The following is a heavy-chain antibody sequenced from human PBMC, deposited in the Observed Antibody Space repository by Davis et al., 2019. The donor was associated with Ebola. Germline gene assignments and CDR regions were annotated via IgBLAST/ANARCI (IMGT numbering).Heavy chain of an antibody. CDR2: LHRGGGT. Sequence: LTRAASGFNVSTSYMSWVRQAPGKGRQWVSALHRGGGTYYADSVKGRFTVSRDNANNALYLQMNSLRAEDTAVYYCARDYYHSSGYLVMLGVFEDWGQGTLVTVSS. CDR1: GFNVSTSY. D-gene: IGHD3-22*01. J-gene: IGHJ4*02. CDR3: ARDYYHSSGYLVMLGVFED. V-gene: IGHV3-66*01.